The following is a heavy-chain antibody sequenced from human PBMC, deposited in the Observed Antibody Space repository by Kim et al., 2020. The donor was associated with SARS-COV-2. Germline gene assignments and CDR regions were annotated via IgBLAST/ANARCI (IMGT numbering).Heavy chain of an antibody. V-gene: IGHV3-7*01. CDR3: ARDDHFGVYDASYLDY. CDR2: IKGDGSES. D-gene: IGHD2-8*01. J-gene: IGHJ4*01. CDR1: GFTFGSYW. Sequence: GGFLRLSCAASGFTFGSYWRSWDRQAPGKEQEWVASIKGDGSESRYVDSVKGRFTTSRDNAENSLYLNMRSLRVEDTAVYFCARDDHFGVYDASYLDYWG.